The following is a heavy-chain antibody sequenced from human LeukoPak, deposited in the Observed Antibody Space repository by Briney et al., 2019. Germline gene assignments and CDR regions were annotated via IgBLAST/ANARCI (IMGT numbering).Heavy chain of an antibody. J-gene: IGHJ4*02. D-gene: IGHD5-18*01. CDR2: ISSSISYI. V-gene: IGHV3-21*01. CDR1: GFTFSNYS. CDR3: ARSADTAMVPIDY. Sequence: PGGSLRLSCAASGFTFSNYSMNWVRQAPGKGLEGVSSISSSISYIYYADSVKGRFTISRDNAKNSLYLQMNSLTAEDTAVYYCARSADTAMVPIDYWGQGTLVSVSS.